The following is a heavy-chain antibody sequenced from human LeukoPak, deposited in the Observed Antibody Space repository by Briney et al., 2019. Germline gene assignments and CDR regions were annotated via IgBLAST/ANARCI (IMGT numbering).Heavy chain of an antibody. CDR1: GGSISSYY. CDR3: ARVMGYYGSGSYYPNWFDP. J-gene: IGHJ5*02. Sequence: PSETLSLTCTVSGGSISSYYWSWIRQPAGKGLEWIGRIYTSGSTNYNPSLKSRVTMSVDTSKNQFSLKLSSVTAADTAVYYCARVMGYYGSGSYYPNWFDPWGQGTLSPSPQ. CDR2: IYTSGST. D-gene: IGHD3-10*01. V-gene: IGHV4-4*07.